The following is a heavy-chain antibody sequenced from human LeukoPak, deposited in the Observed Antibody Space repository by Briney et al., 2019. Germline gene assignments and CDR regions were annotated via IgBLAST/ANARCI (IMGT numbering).Heavy chain of an antibody. CDR2: VDPEDGET. V-gene: IGHV1-69-2*01. Sequence: ASVKVSCTVSGYTFTDYYMHWVQQAPGKGLEWMGLVDPEDGETIYAEKFQGRVTITADTSTDTAYMELSSLRSEDTAVYYCATGPQTGRHNWFDPWGQGTLVTVSS. J-gene: IGHJ5*02. CDR3: ATGPQTGRHNWFDP. CDR1: GYTFTDYY. D-gene: IGHD1-1*01.